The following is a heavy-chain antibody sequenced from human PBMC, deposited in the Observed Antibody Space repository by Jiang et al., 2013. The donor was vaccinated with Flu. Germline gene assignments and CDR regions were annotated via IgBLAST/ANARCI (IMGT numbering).Heavy chain of an antibody. D-gene: IGHD3-22*01. Sequence: GSGLVKPSETLSLTCTVSGGSISSSSYYWGWLRQPPGKGLEWIGNIYYSGSTYYNPSLKSRVTISVDTSKNQFSLKLSSVTAGDTAVYYCARHMDYYDSSGHSPLHHWGQGTRGRRLL. CDR1: GGSISSSSYY. CDR3: ARHMDYYDSSGHSPLHH. J-gene: IGHJ1*01. CDR2: IYYSGST. V-gene: IGHV4-39*01.